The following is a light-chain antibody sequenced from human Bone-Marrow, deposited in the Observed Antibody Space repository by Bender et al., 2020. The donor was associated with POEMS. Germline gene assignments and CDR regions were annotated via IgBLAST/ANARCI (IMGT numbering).Light chain of an antibody. V-gene: IGLV1-40*01. CDR3: QSYDISLSGWV. Sequence: QSVLTQPPSVSGAPGQTVTISCTGTSSNMGAGYGVNWYQQLPGTAPKLLIYNNENRPSGVPDRISVSKSGSSASLAITGLQAEDEADCYCQSYDISLSGWVFGGGPKLPAL. CDR2: NNE. J-gene: IGLJ3*02. CDR1: SSNMGAGYG.